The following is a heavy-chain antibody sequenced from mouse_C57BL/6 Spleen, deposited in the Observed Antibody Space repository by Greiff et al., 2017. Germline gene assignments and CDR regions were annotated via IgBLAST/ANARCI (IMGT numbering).Heavy chain of an antibody. V-gene: IGHV1-80*01. CDR2: IYPGDGDT. Sequence: QVQLQQSGAELVKPGASVKISCKASGYAFSSYWMNWVKQRPGKGLEWIGQIYPGDGDTNYNGKFKGKATLTADKSSSTAYMQLSSLTSEDAAVYFCARTPLYCSSYAMDYWGQGTSVTVSS. CDR3: ARTPLYCSSYAMDY. D-gene: IGHD1-1*01. CDR1: GYAFSSYW. J-gene: IGHJ4*01.